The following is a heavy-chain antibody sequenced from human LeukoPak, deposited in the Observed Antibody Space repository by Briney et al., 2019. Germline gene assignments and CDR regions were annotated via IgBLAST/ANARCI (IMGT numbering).Heavy chain of an antibody. CDR2: ISYDGSNK. CDR3: ARSTGPNDY. J-gene: IGHJ4*02. CDR1: GFTFCSYA. Sequence: PGGSLRLSCAASGFTFCSYAMHWVRQAPGKGLEWVAVISYDGSNKYYADSVKGRFTISRDNSKNTLYLQMNSLRAEDTAVYYCARSTGPNDYWGQGTLVTVSS. V-gene: IGHV3-30-3*01.